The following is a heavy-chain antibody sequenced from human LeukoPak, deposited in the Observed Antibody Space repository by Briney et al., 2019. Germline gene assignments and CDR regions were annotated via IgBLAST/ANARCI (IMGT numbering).Heavy chain of an antibody. CDR3: ARAPRSSTDLDN. D-gene: IGHD6-13*01. J-gene: IGHJ4*02. V-gene: IGHV3-21*01. CDR2: ISSSSSYK. CDR1: GFTFRNYN. Sequence: KAGGSLRLSCAASGFTFRNYNMNWVRQAPGKGLEWVSSISSSSSYKYYAGSVKGRFTISRDDADNSVYLQMNNLSPEDTAIYYCARAPRSSTDLDNWGQGTLVTVSS.